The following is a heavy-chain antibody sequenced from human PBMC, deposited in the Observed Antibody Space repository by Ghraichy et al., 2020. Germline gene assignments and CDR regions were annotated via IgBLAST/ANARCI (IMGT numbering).Heavy chain of an antibody. CDR2: TYYRSKWYN. CDR1: GDSVSSNSAA. Sequence: SQTLSLTCAISGDSVSSNSAALNWISQSPSRGLEWLGSTYYRSKWYNDYAVSVKIRITINPDTSKNQFSLQLNSVTPEDTAVYYCARVRNDYGGRVIDYWGQGTLVTVSS. J-gene: IGHJ4*02. V-gene: IGHV6-1*01. CDR3: ARVRNDYGGRVIDY. D-gene: IGHD4-23*01.